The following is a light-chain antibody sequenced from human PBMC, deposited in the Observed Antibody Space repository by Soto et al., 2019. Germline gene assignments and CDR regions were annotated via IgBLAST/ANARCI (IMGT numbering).Light chain of an antibody. CDR1: SSDIGHYDY. CDR3: CSLATSHTYV. Sequence: QSVLTQPASVSGSPGQSITISCTGTSSDIGHYDYVSWYQQHPGKAPKLMIYHVTYRPSGVSNRYSGSKSGNSASLTISGRQADDEEDYYCCSLATSHTYVFGSGTKVTVL. V-gene: IGLV2-14*03. CDR2: HVT. J-gene: IGLJ1*01.